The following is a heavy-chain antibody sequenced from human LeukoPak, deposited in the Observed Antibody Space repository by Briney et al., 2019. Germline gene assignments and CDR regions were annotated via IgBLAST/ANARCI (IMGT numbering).Heavy chain of an antibody. CDR1: GFTFSSYV. J-gene: IGHJ4*02. V-gene: IGHV3-21*01. Sequence: GGSLRLSCAASGFTFSSYVMSWVRQAPGKGLEWVSSISSSSSYIYYADSVKGRFTISRDNAKNSLYLQMNSLRAEDTAVYYCARAPSYYYDSSGYYYGDYWGQGTLVTVSS. D-gene: IGHD3-22*01. CDR3: ARAPSYYYDSSGYYYGDY. CDR2: ISSSSSYI.